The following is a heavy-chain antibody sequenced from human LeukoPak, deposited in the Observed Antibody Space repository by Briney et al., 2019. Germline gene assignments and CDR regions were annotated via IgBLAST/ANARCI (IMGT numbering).Heavy chain of an antibody. D-gene: IGHD3-9*01. V-gene: IGHV3-9*01. Sequence: GGSLRLSCAASGFTFDDCAMHWVRQAPGKGLEWVSGISWNSGSIGYADSVKGRFTISRDNAKNSLYLQMNSLRAEDTALYYCAKGASDILTGYQDYWGQGTLVTVSS. CDR3: AKGASDILTGYQDY. J-gene: IGHJ4*02. CDR2: ISWNSGSI. CDR1: GFTFDDCA.